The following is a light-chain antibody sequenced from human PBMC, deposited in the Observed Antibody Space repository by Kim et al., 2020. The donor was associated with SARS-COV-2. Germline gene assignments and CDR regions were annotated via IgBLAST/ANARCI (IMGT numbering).Light chain of an antibody. CDR1: STGAGAYHS. Sequence: GHSAIRAAIGNSTGAGAYHSVPRCQSDPAKHPNLIIYAGTSRHSGVTDRFSGSKSGNTASLTISGLQAEDETDYYCSSCAGFGTLVFGTGTQVTVL. J-gene: IGLJ1*01. CDR3: SSCAGFGTLV. V-gene: IGLV2-11*01. CDR2: AGT.